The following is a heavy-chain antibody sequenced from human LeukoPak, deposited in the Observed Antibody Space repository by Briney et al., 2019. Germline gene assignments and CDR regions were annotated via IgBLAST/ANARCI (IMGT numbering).Heavy chain of an antibody. J-gene: IGHJ4*02. Sequence: SETLSLTCTVSGGSVSSGSYYWSWIRQPPGKGLEWIGYIYYSGSTDYNPSLKSRVTISVDTSKNQFSLKLSSVTAADAAVYYCARGGGIVGAIPDSWGQGTLVTVSS. V-gene: IGHV4-61*01. CDR2: IYYSGST. CDR1: GGSVSSGSYY. CDR3: ARGGGIVGAIPDS. D-gene: IGHD1-26*01.